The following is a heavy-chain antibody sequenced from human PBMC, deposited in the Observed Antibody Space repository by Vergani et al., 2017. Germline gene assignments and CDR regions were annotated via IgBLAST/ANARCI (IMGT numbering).Heavy chain of an antibody. J-gene: IGHJ4*02. V-gene: IGHV1-2*02. CDR1: GYTFTSYG. CDR2: INPKSGGT. CDR3: ARGPYYFDY. Sequence: QVQLVQSGAEVKKPGASVKVSCKASGYTFTSYGISWVRQAPGQGLEWMGWINPKSGGTNYAQKSQGRVTMTRDTSISTAYMELSRLRSDDTAVYYCARGPYYFDYWGQGTLVTVSS.